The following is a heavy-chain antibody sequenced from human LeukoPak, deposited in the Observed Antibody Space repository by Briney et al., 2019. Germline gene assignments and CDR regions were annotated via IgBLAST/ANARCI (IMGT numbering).Heavy chain of an antibody. CDR3: ARASGYCSGGSCYFEGLFYYYYMDV. J-gene: IGHJ6*03. CDR1: GFTFDDYG. D-gene: IGHD2-15*01. CDR2: ISWNSGSI. Sequence: RSGGSLRLSCAASGFTFDDYGMSWVRQAPGKGLEWVSGISWNSGSIGYADSVKGRFTISRDNAKNSLYLQMNSLRAEDTAVYYCARASGYCSGGSCYFEGLFYYYYMDVWGKGTTVTVSS. V-gene: IGHV3-20*04.